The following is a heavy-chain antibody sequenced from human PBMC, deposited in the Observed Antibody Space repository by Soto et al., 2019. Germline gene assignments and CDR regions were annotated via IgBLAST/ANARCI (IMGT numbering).Heavy chain of an antibody. J-gene: IGHJ3*02. Sequence: GGSLRLSCAASGFTFDDYAMHWVRQAPGKGLEWVSGISWNSGSIGYADSVKGRFTISRDNAKNSLYLQMNSLRAEDTALYYCAKVYCTNGVCYHAFDIWGQGTMVTVSS. CDR1: GFTFDDYA. CDR3: AKVYCTNGVCYHAFDI. V-gene: IGHV3-9*01. D-gene: IGHD2-8*01. CDR2: ISWNSGSI.